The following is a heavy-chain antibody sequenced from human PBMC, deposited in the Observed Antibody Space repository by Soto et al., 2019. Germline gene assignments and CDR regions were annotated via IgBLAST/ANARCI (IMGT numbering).Heavy chain of an antibody. Sequence: QVQLVESGGGVVQPGRSLRLSCAASGFTFSSYGMHWVRQAPGKGLEWVAVIWYDGSNKYYADSVKGRFTISRDNSKYSLYLQVNCLRAEDTAVYYCARDGYCSGGSCYSVPVFDYWGQGTLVTVSS. V-gene: IGHV3-33*01. CDR3: ARDGYCSGGSCYSVPVFDY. J-gene: IGHJ4*02. D-gene: IGHD2-15*01. CDR2: IWYDGSNK. CDR1: GFTFSSYG.